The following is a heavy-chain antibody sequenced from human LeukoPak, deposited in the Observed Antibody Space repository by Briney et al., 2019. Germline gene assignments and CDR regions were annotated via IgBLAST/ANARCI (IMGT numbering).Heavy chain of an antibody. CDR2: IASDGST. D-gene: IGHD1-26*01. CDR1: GFTFSSYW. Sequence: PGGSLRLSCAASGFTFSSYWMHWVRQAPGKGLVWDSRIASDGSTVYADSVKGRFTISRDNAKDTVYLQMNSLRVEDTAVYYCIGSGGWPGYWGQGTLVTVSS. V-gene: IGHV3-74*01. CDR3: IGSGGWPGY. J-gene: IGHJ4*02.